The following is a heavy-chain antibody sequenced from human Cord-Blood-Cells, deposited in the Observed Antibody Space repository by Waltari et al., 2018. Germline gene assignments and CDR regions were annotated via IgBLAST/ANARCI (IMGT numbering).Heavy chain of an antibody. CDR2: IYYSGST. Sequence: QLQLQESGPGLVKPSETLSLTGTVSGGSISSSSYYWGWIRRPPGKGLEWIGSIYYSGSTYYNPSLKSRVTISVDTSKNQFSLKLSSVTAADTAVYYCARRKLGFDFYFDYWGQGTLVTVSS. CDR1: GGSISSSSYY. CDR3: ARRKLGFDFYFDY. D-gene: IGHD3-9*01. V-gene: IGHV4-39*01. J-gene: IGHJ4*02.